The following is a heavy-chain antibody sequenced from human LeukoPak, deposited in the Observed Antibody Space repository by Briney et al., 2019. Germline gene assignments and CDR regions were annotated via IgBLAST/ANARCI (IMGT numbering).Heavy chain of an antibody. J-gene: IGHJ3*02. V-gene: IGHV4-39*07. CDR1: GDSISSSTYY. D-gene: IGHD6-13*01. CDR3: ARKFSVAAAIDI. CDR2: IYNTGYT. Sequence: SETLSLTCTVSGDSISSSTYYWGWIRQSPEKGLQWIGSIYNTGYTYYNPSLESRVTISVDTSKNQFSLKLSSVTAADTAVYYCARKFSVAAAIDIWGQGTMVTVSS.